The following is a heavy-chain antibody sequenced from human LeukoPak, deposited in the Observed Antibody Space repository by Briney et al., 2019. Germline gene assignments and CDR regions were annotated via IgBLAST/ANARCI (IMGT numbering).Heavy chain of an antibody. CDR3: AIGQLWSPSH. Sequence: GGSLRLSCAGSGFTFSNHAMSWVRQAPGKGLEWVSSIGASGSNTFYADSVKGRFTISRDNSKSTLYLQMNSLRAEDTAVYYCAIGQLWSPSHWGQGALVTVSS. J-gene: IGHJ4*02. V-gene: IGHV3-23*01. CDR2: IGASGSNT. CDR1: GFTFSNHA. D-gene: IGHD5-18*01.